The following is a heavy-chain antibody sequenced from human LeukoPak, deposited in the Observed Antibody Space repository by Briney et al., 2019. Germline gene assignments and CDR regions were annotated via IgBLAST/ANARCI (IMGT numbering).Heavy chain of an antibody. CDR1: GFTFSSYW. Sequence: GGSLRLSCAASGFTFSSYWMSWVRQAPGKGLEWVANIKQDGSEKYYVDSVKGRFTISRDNAKNSLYLQMNSLRAEDTAVYYCARDGNSYDSSGHLDYWGQGTLVTVSS. CDR3: ARDGNSYDSSGHLDY. J-gene: IGHJ4*02. D-gene: IGHD3-22*01. V-gene: IGHV3-7*01. CDR2: IKQDGSEK.